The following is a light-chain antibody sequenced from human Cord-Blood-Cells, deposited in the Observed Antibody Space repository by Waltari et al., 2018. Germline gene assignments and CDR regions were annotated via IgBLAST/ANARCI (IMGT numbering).Light chain of an antibody. CDR1: SHVRRSY. CDR3: QQYGSSPRT. J-gene: IGKJ1*01. CDR2: GAS. V-gene: IGKV3-20*01. Sequence: IVLTQAPGTLSLSPRESATLSCRGSSHVRRSYLAWYQQKPGQAPRLLIYGASSRATGIPDRFSGSGSGTDFTLTISRLEPEDFAVYYCQQYGSSPRTFGQGTKVEIK.